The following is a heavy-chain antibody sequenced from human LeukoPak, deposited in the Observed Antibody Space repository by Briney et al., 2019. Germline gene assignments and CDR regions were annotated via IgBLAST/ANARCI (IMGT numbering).Heavy chain of an antibody. CDR2: IYYSGST. Sequence: PSETLSLTCTVSGGSISTYYGNWIRQAPGKGLEWIGYIYYSGSTNYNPSLKSRVTMSVDTSRNQFSLKLSSVTAADTAVYYCARKKAFGNYFDYWGQGTLVTVSS. D-gene: IGHD3-10*01. V-gene: IGHV4-59*01. CDR3: ARKKAFGNYFDY. J-gene: IGHJ4*02. CDR1: GGSISTYY.